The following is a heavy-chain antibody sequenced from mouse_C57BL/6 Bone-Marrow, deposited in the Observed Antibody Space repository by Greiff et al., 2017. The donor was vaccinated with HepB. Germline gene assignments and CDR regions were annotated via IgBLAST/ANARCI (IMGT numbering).Heavy chain of an antibody. CDR2: IYPYNGVS. V-gene: IGHV1-31*01. J-gene: IGHJ3*01. CDR3: ARKGKGAWFAY. Sequence: EVKLMESGPELVKPGASVKISCKASGYSFTGYYMHWVKQSHGNILDWIGYIYPYNGVSSYNQKFKGKATLTVDKSSSTAYMELRSLTSEDSAVYYRARKGKGAWFAYWGQGTLVTVSA. CDR1: GYSFTGYY.